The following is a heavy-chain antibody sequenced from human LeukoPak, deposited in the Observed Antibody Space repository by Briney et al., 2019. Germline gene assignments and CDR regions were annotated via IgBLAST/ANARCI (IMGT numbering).Heavy chain of an antibody. CDR2: INPNSGGT. Sequence: ASVKVSCKASGYTFTGYYMHWVRQAPGQGLEWMGWINPNSGGTNYAQKFQGRVTMTRDTSISTAYMELSRLRSDDTAVYYCARMKAVGYYFDYWGQGTLVIVSS. V-gene: IGHV1-2*02. D-gene: IGHD6-19*01. CDR3: ARMKAVGYYFDY. CDR1: GYTFTGYY. J-gene: IGHJ4*02.